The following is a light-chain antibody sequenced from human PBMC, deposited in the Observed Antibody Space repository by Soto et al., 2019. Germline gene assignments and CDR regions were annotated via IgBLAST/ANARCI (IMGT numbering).Light chain of an antibody. CDR1: SSDVGGYNY. J-gene: IGLJ2*01. CDR3: SSFASSIPLV. V-gene: IGLV2-14*03. Sequence: QSALTQPASVSGSPGQSITISCTGTSSDVGGYNYVSWYQQHPGKAPKLLICDVTNRPSGVSNRFSGSKSGNTASLTISGLQTEDEDDYCCSSFASSIPLVFGGGTKVTVL. CDR2: DVT.